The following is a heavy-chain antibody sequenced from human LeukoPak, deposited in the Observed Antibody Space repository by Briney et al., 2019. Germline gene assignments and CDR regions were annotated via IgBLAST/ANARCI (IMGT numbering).Heavy chain of an antibody. Sequence: PGGSLRLPCAASGFTFSSYSMNWVRQAPGKGLEWVSYISSSSSTIYYADSVKGRFTISRDSAKNSLYLQMNSLRAEDTAVYYCARGMVTKDYYFDYWGPGTLVTVSS. CDR3: ARGMVTKDYYFDY. D-gene: IGHD5-18*01. V-gene: IGHV3-48*01. CDR2: ISSSSSTI. J-gene: IGHJ4*02. CDR1: GFTFSSYS.